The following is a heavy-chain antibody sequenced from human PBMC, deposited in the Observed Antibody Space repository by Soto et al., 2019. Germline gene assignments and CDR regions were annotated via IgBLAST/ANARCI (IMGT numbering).Heavy chain of an antibody. D-gene: IGHD3-22*01. Sequence: SGPTLVNPTQTLTLTCTFSGFSLSTTGMRVSWIRQPPGKALEWLARIDWDDDKFYTTSLKTRLTIYKDTSKNQVVLTMTNMAPVDTATYYYARMYYDGTGYYLGYFFDYWGQGTLVTVSS. CDR3: ARMYYDGTGYYLGYFFDY. J-gene: IGHJ4*02. CDR2: IDWDDDK. CDR1: GFSLSTTGMR. V-gene: IGHV2-70*04.